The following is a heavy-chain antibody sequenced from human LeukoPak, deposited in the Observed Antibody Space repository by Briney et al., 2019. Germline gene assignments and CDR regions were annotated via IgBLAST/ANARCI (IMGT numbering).Heavy chain of an antibody. V-gene: IGHV3-48*03. Sequence: GGSLRLSCAASGFTFSSYEMNWVRQAPGKGLEWVSCISSSGSTIYYADSVKGRFTISRDNAKNSLYLQMNSLRAEDTAVYYCARGGRGLSPPIDAFDIWGQGTMVTVSS. CDR3: ARGGRGLSPPIDAFDI. D-gene: IGHD3-16*02. CDR2: ISSSGSTI. J-gene: IGHJ3*02. CDR1: GFTFSSYE.